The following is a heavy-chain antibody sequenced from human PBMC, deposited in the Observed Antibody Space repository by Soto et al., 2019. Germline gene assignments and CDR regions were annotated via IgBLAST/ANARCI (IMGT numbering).Heavy chain of an antibody. CDR2: ISGSGGST. D-gene: IGHD2-2*01. J-gene: IGHJ6*02. Sequence: GGSLRLSCAASGFTFSSYAMSWVRQAPGKGLEWVSAISGSGGSTYYADSVKGRFTISRDNSKNTHYLQMNSLRAEDTAVYYCATPPIVPAALYYYYGMDVWGQGTTVTVSS. V-gene: IGHV3-23*01. CDR3: ATPPIVPAALYYYYGMDV. CDR1: GFTFSSYA.